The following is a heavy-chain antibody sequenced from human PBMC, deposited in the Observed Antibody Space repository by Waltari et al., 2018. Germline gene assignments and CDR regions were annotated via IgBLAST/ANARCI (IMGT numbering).Heavy chain of an antibody. Sequence: QVQLVQSGAEVKKPGASVKVSCKASGYTFTSYYMHWVRQAPGQGLEWMGISNPSGGSTSYAQKCQGRVSMTRDTSTSTVYMELSSLRSEDTAVYYCARDYYDSSGYFNHWGQGTLVTVSS. CDR1: GYTFTSYY. D-gene: IGHD3-22*01. CDR3: ARDYYDSSGYFNH. J-gene: IGHJ4*02. CDR2: SNPSGGST. V-gene: IGHV1-46*01.